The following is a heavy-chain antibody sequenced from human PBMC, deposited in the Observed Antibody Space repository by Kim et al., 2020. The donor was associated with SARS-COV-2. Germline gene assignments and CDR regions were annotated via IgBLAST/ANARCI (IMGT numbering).Heavy chain of an antibody. V-gene: IGHV1-2*02. CDR3: ARDPRTYYYDSSGYYSDY. J-gene: IGHJ4*02. D-gene: IGHD3-22*01. Sequence: ASVKVSCKASGYTFTGYYMHWVRQAPGQGLEWMGWINPNSGGTNYAQKFQGRVTMTRDTSISTAYMELSRLRSDDTAVYYCARDPRTYYYDSSGYYSDYWGQGTLVTVSS. CDR2: INPNSGGT. CDR1: GYTFTGYY.